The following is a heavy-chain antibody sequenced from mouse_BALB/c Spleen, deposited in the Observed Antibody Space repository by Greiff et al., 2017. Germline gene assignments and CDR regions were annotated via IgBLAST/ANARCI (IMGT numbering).Heavy chain of an antibody. CDR2: ISTYYGDA. CDR3: ARNYDYDWFAY. Sequence: VKLVESGAELVRPGVSVKISCKGSGYTFTDYAMHWVKQSHAKSLEWIGVISTYYGDASYNQKFKGKATMTVDKSSSTAYMELARLTSEDSAIYYCARNYDYDWFAYWGQGTLVTVSA. D-gene: IGHD2-4*01. J-gene: IGHJ3*01. CDR1: GYTFTDYA. V-gene: IGHV1S137*01.